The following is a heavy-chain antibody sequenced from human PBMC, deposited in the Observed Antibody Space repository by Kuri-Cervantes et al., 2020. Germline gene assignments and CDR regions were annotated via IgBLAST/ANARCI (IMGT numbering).Heavy chain of an antibody. CDR1: GFTFSSYA. D-gene: IGHD5-24*01. CDR3: ARAHRMGNYYYYGMDV. Sequence: GGSLRLSCAASGFTFSSYAMSWVRQAPGKGLEWVSAISGSGGSTYYADSVKGRFTISRDNSKNTLYLQMNSLRAEDTAVYYCARAHRMGNYYYYGMDVWGQGTTVTVSS. V-gene: IGHV3-23*01. CDR2: ISGSGGST. J-gene: IGHJ6*02.